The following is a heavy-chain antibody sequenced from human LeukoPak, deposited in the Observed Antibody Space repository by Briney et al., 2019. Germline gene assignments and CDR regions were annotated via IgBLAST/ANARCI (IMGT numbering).Heavy chain of an antibody. CDR2: INPSGGST. J-gene: IGHJ6*03. D-gene: IGHD5-18*01. CDR1: GYTFTSYY. Sequence: ASVKVSCKASGYTFTSYYMHWVRQAPGQGLEWMGIINPSGGSTSYAQKFQGRVTMTRDMSTSTDYMELSSLRSEDTAVYYCARDCVTATANYYYMDVWGKGTTVTVSS. V-gene: IGHV1-46*01. CDR3: ARDCVTATANYYYMDV.